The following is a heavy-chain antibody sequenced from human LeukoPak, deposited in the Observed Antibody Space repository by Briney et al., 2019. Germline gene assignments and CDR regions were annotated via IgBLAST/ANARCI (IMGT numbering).Heavy chain of an antibody. V-gene: IGHV1-2*02. CDR3: ARSAYYYDSSGYLDY. D-gene: IGHD3-22*01. Sequence: ASVKVSCKASGYTFTGYYMHWVRQAPGQGLEWMGWINPNSGGTNYAQKFQGRVAMTRDTSISTAYMELSRLRYDDTAVYYCARSAYYYDSSGYLDYWGQGTLVTVSS. CDR2: INPNSGGT. CDR1: GYTFTGYY. J-gene: IGHJ4*02.